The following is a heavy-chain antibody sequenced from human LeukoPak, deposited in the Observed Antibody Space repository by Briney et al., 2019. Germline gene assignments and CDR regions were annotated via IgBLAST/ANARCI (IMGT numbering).Heavy chain of an antibody. CDR3: AREWKAGNYYYYGMDV. V-gene: IGHV3-33*01. Sequence: GGSLRLSCAASGFTFGSYGMHWVRQAPGKGLEWVAVIWYDGSNKYYADSVKGRFTISRDNSQNTLYLQMNSLRAEDTAVYYCAREWKAGNYYYYGMDVWGQGTTVTVSS. D-gene: IGHD1-1*01. CDR2: IWYDGSNK. CDR1: GFTFGSYG. J-gene: IGHJ6*02.